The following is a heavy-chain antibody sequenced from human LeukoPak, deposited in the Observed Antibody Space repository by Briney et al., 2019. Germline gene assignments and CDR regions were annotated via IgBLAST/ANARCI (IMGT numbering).Heavy chain of an antibody. V-gene: IGHV3-49*04. CDR2: IRSTPYGGTT. J-gene: IGHJ4*02. D-gene: IGHD3-10*01. Sequence: GGSLRLSCAASGFTPSNAWMSWVRQAPGKGLEWVGFIRSTPYGGTTECAASLKGRFTISRDDSKSIAYLQMNSLKTEDTAVYYCTREALYYYDSGSYYYFDYWGQGTLVTVSS. CDR1: GFTPSNAW. CDR3: TREALYYYDSGSYYYFDY.